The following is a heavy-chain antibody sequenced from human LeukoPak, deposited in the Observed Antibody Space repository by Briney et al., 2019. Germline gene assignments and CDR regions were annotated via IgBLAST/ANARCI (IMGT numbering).Heavy chain of an antibody. V-gene: IGHV1-18*04. CDR1: VYTFTSYG. CDR3: ARDAIYDATPPLDY. Sequence: AAVKVSCMASVYTFTSYGISWVRQAPGQGREWMGWISAYNGNTNYAQKLQGGVTMTTDTSTSTAYMELRSLRSDDTAVYYCARDAIYDATPPLDYWGQGTLVTVSS. D-gene: IGHD3-22*01. CDR2: ISAYNGNT. J-gene: IGHJ4*02.